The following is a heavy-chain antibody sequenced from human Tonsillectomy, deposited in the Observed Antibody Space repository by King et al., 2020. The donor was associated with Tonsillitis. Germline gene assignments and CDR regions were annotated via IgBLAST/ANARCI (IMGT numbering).Heavy chain of an antibody. CDR3: AKELGYSNLYYFDN. D-gene: IGHD6-13*01. CDR2: ISGGGGSI. V-gene: IGHV3-23*04. J-gene: IGHJ4*02. Sequence: VQLVESGGGLVQPGGSLRLSCAASGFTFNNYAMSWVRQAPGKGLEWVSGISGGGGSIYYADPVKGRFTISRDNSKNTVYLQMNSLRAEDTAVYYCAKELGYSNLYYFDNCGQGTLVTVSS. CDR1: GFTFNNYA.